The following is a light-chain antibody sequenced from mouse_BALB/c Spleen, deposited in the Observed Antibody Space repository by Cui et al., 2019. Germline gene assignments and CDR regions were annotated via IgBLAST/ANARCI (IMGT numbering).Light chain of an antibody. V-gene: IGKV14-111*01. J-gene: IGKJ4*01. CDR2: RAN. Sequence: DIKMTQSPSSMYASLGERVTITCKASQDINSYLSWFQQKPRKSPKTLIYRANRLVDGVPSRFSGSGSGQDYSLTISSLEYEDMGIYYCLQYDEFPFTFGSGTKLEIK. CDR1: QDINSY. CDR3: LQYDEFPFT.